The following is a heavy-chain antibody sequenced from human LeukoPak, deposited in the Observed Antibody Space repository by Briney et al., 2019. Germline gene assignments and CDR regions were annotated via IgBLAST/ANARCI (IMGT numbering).Heavy chain of an antibody. D-gene: IGHD5-12*01. J-gene: IGHJ4*02. V-gene: IGHV1-2*02. CDR1: GYTFTGYY. CDR3: ARVVGNSGYDPIDY. CDR2: IDPNSGGT. Sequence: GSVKVSCKASGYTFTGYYMHWVRQAPGQGLEWMGWIDPNSGGTDYAQKFQGRVTMTRDTSISTAYMELSRLRSDDTAVYYCARVVGNSGYDPIDYWGQGTLVTVSS.